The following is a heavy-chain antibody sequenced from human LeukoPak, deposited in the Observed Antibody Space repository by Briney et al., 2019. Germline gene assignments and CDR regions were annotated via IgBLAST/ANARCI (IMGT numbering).Heavy chain of an antibody. CDR3: AREGCSGGSCYADY. D-gene: IGHD2-15*01. J-gene: IGHJ4*02. CDR1: GYNFIGSY. Sequence: ASVKVSCKASGYNFIGSYIHWMRQAPGQGLEWMGWIIPNTGGTHFAQTFQGRVTMTSDTSISTAYMELSRLRSDDTAVYYCAREGCSGGSCYADYWGQGTLVTVSS. CDR2: IIPNTGGT. V-gene: IGHV1-2*02.